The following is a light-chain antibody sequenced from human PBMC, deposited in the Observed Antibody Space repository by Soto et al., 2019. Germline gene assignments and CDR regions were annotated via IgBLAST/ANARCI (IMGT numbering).Light chain of an antibody. CDR2: DVS. Sequence: QSALTQPRSVSGSPGQSVTISCTGTSSDVGGYSYVSWYQQQPGKAPKVMIYDVSKRPAGVPDRFSGSKSGNTASLTISGLQAEDEADYYCCSYAGRYTLVFGSETKVTVL. CDR3: CSYAGRYTLV. J-gene: IGLJ1*01. V-gene: IGLV2-11*01. CDR1: SSDVGGYSY.